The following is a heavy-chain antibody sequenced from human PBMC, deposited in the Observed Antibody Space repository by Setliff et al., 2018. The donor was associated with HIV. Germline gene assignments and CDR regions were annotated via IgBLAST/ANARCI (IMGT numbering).Heavy chain of an antibody. V-gene: IGHV4-34*01. J-gene: IGHJ4*02. D-gene: IGHD6-13*01. CDR3: ARGRGSSSSWPIDY. CDR2: INHSGST. Sequence: KPSETLSLTCAVYGGSFSGSYWSWIRQPPGKGLEWIGEINHSGSTNYSPSLKSRVTISVDTSKNQFSLKLSSVTAADTAVYFCARGRGSSSSWPIDYWGQGTLVTVSS. CDR1: GGSFSGSY.